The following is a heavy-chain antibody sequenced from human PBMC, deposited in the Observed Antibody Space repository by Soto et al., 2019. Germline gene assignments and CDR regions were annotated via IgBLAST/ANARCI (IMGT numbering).Heavy chain of an antibody. D-gene: IGHD2-2*01. V-gene: IGHV3-21*01. CDR1: GFTFSSYS. CDR2: ISSSSSYI. CDR3: ARDRPDIVVVPAARYSSGWSFDY. Sequence: SGGSLRLSCAASGFTFSSYSMNWVRQAPGKGLEWVSSISSSSSYIYYADSVKGRFTISRDNAKNSLYLQMNSLRAEDTAVYYCARDRPDIVVVPAARYSSGWSFDYWGQGTLVTVSS. J-gene: IGHJ4*02.